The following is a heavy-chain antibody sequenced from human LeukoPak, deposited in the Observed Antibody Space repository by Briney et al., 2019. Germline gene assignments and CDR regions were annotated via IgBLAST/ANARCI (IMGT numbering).Heavy chain of an antibody. J-gene: IGHJ4*02. CDR2: IIPILGIA. CDR3: ARDHHLDY. CDR1: GYTFTGYY. V-gene: IGHV1-69*04. Sequence: SVKVSCKASGYTFTGYYMHWVRQAPGQGLEWMGRIIPILGIANYAQKFQGRVTITADKSTSTAYMELSSLRSEDTAVYYCARDHHLDYWGQGTLVTVSS.